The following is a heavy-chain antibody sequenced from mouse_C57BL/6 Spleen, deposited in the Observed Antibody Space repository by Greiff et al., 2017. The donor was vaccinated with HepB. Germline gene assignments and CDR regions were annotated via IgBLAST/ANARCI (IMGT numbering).Heavy chain of an antibody. V-gene: IGHV1-55*01. CDR1: GYTFTSYW. D-gene: IGHD2-4*01. J-gene: IGHJ2*01. Sequence: QVHVKQSGAELVKPGASVKMSCKASGYTFTSYWITWVKQRPGQGLEWIGDIYPGSGSTNYNEKFKSKATLTVDTSSSTAYMQLSSLTSEDSAVYYCARREDYEGDYWGQGTTLTVSS. CDR2: IYPGSGST. CDR3: ARREDYEGDY.